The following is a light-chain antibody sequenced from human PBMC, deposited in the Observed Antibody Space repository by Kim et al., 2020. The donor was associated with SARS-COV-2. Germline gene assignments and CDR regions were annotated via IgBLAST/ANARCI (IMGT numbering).Light chain of an antibody. CDR2: DAS. V-gene: IGKV3-11*01. Sequence: EIVLTQSPATLSLSPGERATLSCRASQSVSSYLAWYQQKPGQAPRLLIYDASNRATGIPARFSGSGSGTDFTLTISSLEPEDFAVYYCQQRSNWPRGTFGVGTKVDIK. CDR1: QSVSSY. CDR3: QQRSNWPRGT. J-gene: IGKJ4*01.